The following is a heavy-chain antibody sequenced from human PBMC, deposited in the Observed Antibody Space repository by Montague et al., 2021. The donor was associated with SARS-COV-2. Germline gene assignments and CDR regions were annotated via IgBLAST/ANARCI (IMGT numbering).Heavy chain of an antibody. CDR2: INHSGTT. CDR1: GGSFSDYY. D-gene: IGHD4-23*01. CDR3: ARWDPQTLTLIGLRGKSASDY. V-gene: IGHV4-34*01. Sequence: SETLSLTCAVYGGSFSDYYWTWIRQSPGKGLEWIAEINHSGTTNYNFNPSLRSRVTISVDTSKSQFSLKLSSVTAADTGVYYCARWDPQTLTLIGLRGKSASDYWGRGTLVTFSS. J-gene: IGHJ4*02.